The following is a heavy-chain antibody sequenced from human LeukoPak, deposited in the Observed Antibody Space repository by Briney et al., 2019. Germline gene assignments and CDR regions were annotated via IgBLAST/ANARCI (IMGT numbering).Heavy chain of an antibody. V-gene: IGHV1-69*05. CDR1: GGTFSSYA. Sequence: SSVKVSCKASGGTFSSYAISWVRQAPGQGLEWMGRIIPIFGTANYAQKFQGRVTITTDESTSTAYMELSSLRSEDTAVYYCARDQGPHYYYYMDVWGKGTTVTVSS. CDR3: ARDQGPHYYYYMDV. CDR2: IIPIFGTA. J-gene: IGHJ6*03.